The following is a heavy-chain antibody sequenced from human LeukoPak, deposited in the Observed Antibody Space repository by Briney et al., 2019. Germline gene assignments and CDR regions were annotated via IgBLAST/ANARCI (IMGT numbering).Heavy chain of an antibody. D-gene: IGHD3-22*01. CDR2: IYYSGST. CDR1: GGSISSSSYY. CDR3: ARHIKLGYDSSGRHQTLDY. Sequence: SETLSLTCTVSGGSISSSSYYWGWIRQPPGKGLEWIGSIYYSGSTYYNPSLKSRVTISVDTSKNQFSLKLGSVTAADTAVYYCARHIKLGYDSSGRHQTLDYWGQGTLVTISS. J-gene: IGHJ4*02. V-gene: IGHV4-39*01.